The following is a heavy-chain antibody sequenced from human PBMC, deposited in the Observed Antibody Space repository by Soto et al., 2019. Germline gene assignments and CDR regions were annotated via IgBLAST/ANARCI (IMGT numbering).Heavy chain of an antibody. J-gene: IGHJ6*03. CDR3: AKSEDIVVVPAAYRHYYYYYMDV. CDR1: GFTFSSYA. Sequence: GGSLRLSCAASGFTFSSYAMSWVRQAPGKGLEWVSAISGSGGSTYYADSVKGRFTISRDNSKNTLYLQMNSLRAEDTAVYYCAKSEDIVVVPAAYRHYYYYYMDVWGKGTTVTVSS. D-gene: IGHD2-2*01. CDR2: ISGSGGST. V-gene: IGHV3-23*01.